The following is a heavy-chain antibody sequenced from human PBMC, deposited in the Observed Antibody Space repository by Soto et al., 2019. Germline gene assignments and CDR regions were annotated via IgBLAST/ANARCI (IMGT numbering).Heavy chain of an antibody. CDR3: ARDDSYDFWSGYHMLDY. D-gene: IGHD3-3*01. J-gene: IGHJ4*02. V-gene: IGHV1-18*01. CDR1: GYTFTSYG. CDR2: ISAYNGNT. Sequence: ASVKVSCKASGYTFTSYGISWVRPAPGQGLEWMGWISAYNGNTNYAQKLQGRVTMTTDTSTSTAYMELRSLRSDDTAVYYCARDDSYDFWSGYHMLDYWGQGTLVTVSS.